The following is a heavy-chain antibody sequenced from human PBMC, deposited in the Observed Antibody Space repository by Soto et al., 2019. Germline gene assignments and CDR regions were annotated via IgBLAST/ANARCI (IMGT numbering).Heavy chain of an antibody. J-gene: IGHJ6*02. CDR1: GFSLSTTGEG. V-gene: IGHV2-5*01. D-gene: IGHD3-3*01. CDR2: VHWNDDK. CDR3: AHRRLGDTCPDYNGLDV. Sequence: QITLKEAGPTLVKPTQTLTLTGTFSGFSLSTTGEGVFWIRQPPGKAPERLALVHWNDDKRYSPSLRPRLTIRKYTSRNQVVLSLTNFDPVDTGTYYCAHRRLGDTCPDYNGLDVWGQGTTVIVSS.